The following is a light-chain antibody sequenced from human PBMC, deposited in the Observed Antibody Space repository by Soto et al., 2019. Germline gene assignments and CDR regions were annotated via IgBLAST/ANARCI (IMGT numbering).Light chain of an antibody. CDR3: QQANIFPPWT. V-gene: IGKV1-12*01. CDR2: AAS. CDR1: EDIRSW. Sequence: EIQLTQSPSSLSASIGDSVTITCRASEDIRSWLGWYQQKPGEAPKLLIFAASSLQSGVPSRFSGSGSGTHFTLTIPSLQLEDFATYYCQQANIFPPWTFGQGTRV. J-gene: IGKJ1*01.